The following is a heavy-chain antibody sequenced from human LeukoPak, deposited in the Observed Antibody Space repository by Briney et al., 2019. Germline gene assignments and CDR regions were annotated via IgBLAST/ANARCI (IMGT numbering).Heavy chain of an antibody. CDR2: IIPIFGTA. Sequence: SVKVSCKAPGGTFSSYAISWVRQAPGQGLEWMGGIIPIFGTANYAQKFQGRVTITADESTSTAYMELSSLRSEDTAVYYCARGGYSDILTGYYEYYFDYWGQGTLVTVSS. CDR1: GGTFSSYA. J-gene: IGHJ4*02. V-gene: IGHV1-69*13. D-gene: IGHD3-9*01. CDR3: ARGGYSDILTGYYEYYFDY.